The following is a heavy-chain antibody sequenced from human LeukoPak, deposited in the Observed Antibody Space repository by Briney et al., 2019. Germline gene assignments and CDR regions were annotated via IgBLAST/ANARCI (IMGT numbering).Heavy chain of an antibody. V-gene: IGHV5-10-1*01. CDR2: IDPSDSYT. Sequence: GESLKISCKGSGYSFTSYWINWVRQMPGKGLEWMGRIDPSDSYTSYSPSFQGHVTISADKFISTAYLQWSSLKASDTAMYYCARRSSSSWYTDYWGQGTLLTVSS. CDR3: ARRSSSSWYTDY. CDR1: GYSFTSYW. J-gene: IGHJ4*02. D-gene: IGHD6-13*01.